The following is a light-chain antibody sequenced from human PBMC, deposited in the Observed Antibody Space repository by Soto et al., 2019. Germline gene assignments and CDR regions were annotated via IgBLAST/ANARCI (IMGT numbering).Light chain of an antibody. Sequence: DIQVTQSPSSVSASVGDRVTITCRASQDIAAYLAWYQHKPGRAPELLIHAASSLQSGVPSRFSGSGSGTDVTLTINSLQPEDFATYYCQQAYSFPITFGQGTRLDI. CDR1: QDIAAY. J-gene: IGKJ5*01. CDR2: AAS. V-gene: IGKV1D-12*01. CDR3: QQAYSFPIT.